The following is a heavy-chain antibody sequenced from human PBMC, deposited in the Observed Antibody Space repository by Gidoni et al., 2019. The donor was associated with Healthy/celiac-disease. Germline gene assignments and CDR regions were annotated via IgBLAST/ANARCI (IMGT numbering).Heavy chain of an antibody. CDR2: IGTAGDP. Sequence: ELQLVESGGGLVQPGGSLLLSCAASGFTFRSYDMHWVRQATGKGLEWVSAIGTAGDPYYPGSVKGRVTISRENAKNSLYLQMNSLRAGDTAVYYCARGIGYCSSTSCPRVDWYFDLWGRGTLVTVSS. J-gene: IGHJ2*01. CDR3: ARGIGYCSSTSCPRVDWYFDL. CDR1: GFTFRSYD. D-gene: IGHD2-2*01. V-gene: IGHV3-13*05.